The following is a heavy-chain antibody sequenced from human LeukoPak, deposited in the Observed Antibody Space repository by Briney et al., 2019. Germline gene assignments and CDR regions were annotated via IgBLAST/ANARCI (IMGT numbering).Heavy chain of an antibody. D-gene: IGHD3-10*01. CDR2: IYYSGST. CDR3: ARHYGSGSYYNPLFDH. CDR1: GGSISSYY. J-gene: IGHJ4*02. V-gene: IGHV4-59*08. Sequence: SETLSLTCSVSGGSISSYYWSWIRQPPGKGLQWIGYIYYSGSTNYNPSLKSRVTISVDTSKNQFSLKLTSVTAADTAVYYCARHYGSGSYYNPLFDHWGQGTLVTVSS.